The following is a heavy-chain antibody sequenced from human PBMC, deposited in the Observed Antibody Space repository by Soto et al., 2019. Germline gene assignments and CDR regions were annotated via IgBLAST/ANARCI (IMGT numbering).Heavy chain of an antibody. V-gene: IGHV2-5*02. CDR2: IYWDDDE. CDR1: GFSLTTRGVG. CDR3: ADSPLGYCYHFDY. J-gene: IGHJ4*02. D-gene: IGHD5-18*01. Sequence: QITLKESGPPLVKPTQTLTLTCTFSGFSLTTRGVGVGGIRQPPGKALEWLALIYWDDDEGYSPSLKSRLTIAKDTSKNQVVLTVTNMDPVDTATYYCADSPLGYCYHFDYVGQGTLVTVCS.